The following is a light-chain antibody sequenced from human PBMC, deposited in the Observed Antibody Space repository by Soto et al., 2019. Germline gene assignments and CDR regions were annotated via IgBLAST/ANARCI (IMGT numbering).Light chain of an antibody. CDR3: QQFNSYPLT. J-gene: IGKJ4*01. CDR2: DAS. Sequence: LSQNQSSLSASVGDRVTITCRASQGISSALAWYQQKPGKAPKLLIYDASSLESGVPSRFSGSGSGTDFTLTISCLQPEDFATYYCQQFNSYPLTFGGGTKVDIK. V-gene: IGKV1-13*02. CDR1: QGISSA.